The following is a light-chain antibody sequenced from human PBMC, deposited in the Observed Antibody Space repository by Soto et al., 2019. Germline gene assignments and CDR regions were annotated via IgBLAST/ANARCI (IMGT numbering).Light chain of an antibody. V-gene: IGLV2-8*01. CDR2: DVS. CDR3: SSYAGSSWV. J-gene: IGLJ3*02. Sequence: QSVLTQPHSASGSPGQSVTISCTGTSSDVGAYNYVSWYQQHPGKAPKLMIYDVSKRPSGVPYRFSGSKSGNAASLTVSGLQGEDEADYYCSSYAGSSWVFGGGTKVTVL. CDR1: SSDVGAYNY.